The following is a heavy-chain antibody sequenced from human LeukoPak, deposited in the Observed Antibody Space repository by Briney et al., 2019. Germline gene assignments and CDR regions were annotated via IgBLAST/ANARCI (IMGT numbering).Heavy chain of an antibody. CDR2: INPRGDYT. V-gene: IGHV1-46*01. D-gene: IGHD2-21*02. J-gene: IGHJ3*02. CDR1: GYTFTSYY. Sequence: GASVTVSCKPFGYTFTSYYIHWVRQAPGQGLEWMGIINPRGDYTTYAQNFQGRVTMTRDTSTSTIYMELSSLRSEDTAVYYCARSGYLVVTAYDAFDIWGQGTMVTVSS. CDR3: ARSGYLVVTAYDAFDI.